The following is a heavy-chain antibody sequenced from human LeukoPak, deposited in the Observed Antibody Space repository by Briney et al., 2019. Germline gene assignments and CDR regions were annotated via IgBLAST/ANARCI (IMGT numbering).Heavy chain of an antibody. CDR3: XXXXXXXXDFPYYYYYYMDV. Sequence: SQTLSLTCTVSGDSISSGSYYWSWIRQPAGKGLEWIGRIYIRGSTNYNPSLKSRVTMSVDTSKNQFSLKLSSVTAADTAVYXXXXXXXXXXDFPYYYYYYMDVWGKGTTVTISS. V-gene: IGHV4-61*02. CDR1: GDSISSGSYY. J-gene: IGHJ6*03. CDR2: IYIRGST. D-gene: IGHD3-3*01.